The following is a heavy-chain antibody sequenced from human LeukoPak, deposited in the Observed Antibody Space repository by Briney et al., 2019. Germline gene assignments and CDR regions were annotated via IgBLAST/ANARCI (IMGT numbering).Heavy chain of an antibody. CDR1: GFTISGYV. J-gene: IGHJ4*02. CDR2: ITGAGNFI. D-gene: IGHD3-16*01. Sequence: GGSLRLSCAASGFTISGYVMHWVRQAPGKGLEWVSSITGAGNFIYYRDSVKGRFTVSRDNAKNSVYLQMSSLRVEDTAVYYCARAGGELQPLEWWGQGTRVTISS. CDR3: ARAGGELQPLEW. V-gene: IGHV3-21*01.